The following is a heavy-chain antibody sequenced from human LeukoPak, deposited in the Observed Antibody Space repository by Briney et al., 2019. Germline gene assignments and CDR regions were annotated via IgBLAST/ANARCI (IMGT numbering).Heavy chain of an antibody. CDR1: GFTFSSYS. CDR3: AKVPTFYYASGSTLYYFDY. Sequence: PGGSLRLSCAASGFTFSSYSMNWVRQAPGKGLEWVSAISGSGGSTYYADSVKGRFTISRDNSKNTLYLQMNSLRAEDTAVYYCAKVPTFYYASGSTLYYFDYWGQGTLVTVSS. J-gene: IGHJ4*02. CDR2: ISGSGGST. D-gene: IGHD3-10*01. V-gene: IGHV3-23*01.